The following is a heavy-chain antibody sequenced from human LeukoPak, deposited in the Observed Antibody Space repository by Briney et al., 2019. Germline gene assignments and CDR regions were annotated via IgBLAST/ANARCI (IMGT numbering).Heavy chain of an antibody. D-gene: IGHD3-3*01. J-gene: IGHJ4*02. V-gene: IGHV4-34*01. CDR1: GGSFSGDY. CDR3: AGCGHYDFWSGYNGLDY. Sequence: SETLSLTCAVYGGSFSGDYWSWIRQPPGKGLEWIGEINHSGSTNYNPSLKSRVTISVDTYKNQFSLKLSSVTAPDTRVYYCAGCGHYDFWSGYNGLDYWCQGTLVTVSS. CDR2: INHSGST.